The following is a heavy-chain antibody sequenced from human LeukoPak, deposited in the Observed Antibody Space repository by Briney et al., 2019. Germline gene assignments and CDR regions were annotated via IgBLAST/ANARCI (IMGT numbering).Heavy chain of an antibody. V-gene: IGHV3-21*01. J-gene: IGHJ3*02. D-gene: IGHD4-23*01. CDR2: IVGDSSKT. CDR1: GLTFHDYA. CDR3: ARSGNAIYAFDI. Sequence: GGSLRLSCAISGLTFHDYAMTWVRQAPGKGLEWVSTIVGDSSKTYYADSVKGRFTISRDNAKNSLYLQMNSLRAEDTAVYYCARSGNAIYAFDIWGQGTMVTVSS.